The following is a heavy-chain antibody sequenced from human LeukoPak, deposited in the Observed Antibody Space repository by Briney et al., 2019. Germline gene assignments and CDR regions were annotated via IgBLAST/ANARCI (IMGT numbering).Heavy chain of an antibody. CDR2: ISYDGSNK. J-gene: IGHJ4*02. D-gene: IGHD1-26*01. V-gene: IGHV3-30*18. CDR1: GFTFSSYG. CDR3: AKWDSWIDY. Sequence: GRSLRLSCAASGFTFSSYGMHWVRQAAGKGLEWVAVISYDGSNKYYADSVKGRFTISRDHSKNTLYLQMNSLRAEDTAVYYCAKWDSWIDYWGQGTLVTVSS.